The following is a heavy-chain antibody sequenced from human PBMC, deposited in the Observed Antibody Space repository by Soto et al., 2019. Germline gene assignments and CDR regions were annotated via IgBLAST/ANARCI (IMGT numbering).Heavy chain of an antibody. CDR2: IYDSGSP. Sequence: SETLSLTCTISGGSISVYYWSWIRQPPGQALEWIGYIYDSGSPYYNPSLRSRVIISADTSKNQISLKLTSATAADTAVYYCARGVGSSPPRYWGRGTLVTISS. CDR3: ARGVGSSPPRY. V-gene: IGHV4-59*01. CDR1: GGSISVYY. D-gene: IGHD1-26*01. J-gene: IGHJ4*02.